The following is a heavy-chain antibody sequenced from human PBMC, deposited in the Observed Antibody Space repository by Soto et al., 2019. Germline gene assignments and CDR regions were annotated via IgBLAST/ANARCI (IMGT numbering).Heavy chain of an antibody. Sequence: SETLSLTCAVSGGSFSGYYWSWIRQPPGKGLEWIGEIRHSGSTNYNPSLKSRVTISVDTSNNQFSLKLSSVTAADTAVYYCAAPGSLYSSSCPDDSWHEGILGTVCS. V-gene: IGHV4-34*01. CDR1: GGSFSGYY. CDR3: AAPGSLYSSSCPDDS. J-gene: IGHJ4*02. D-gene: IGHD6-13*01. CDR2: IRHSGST.